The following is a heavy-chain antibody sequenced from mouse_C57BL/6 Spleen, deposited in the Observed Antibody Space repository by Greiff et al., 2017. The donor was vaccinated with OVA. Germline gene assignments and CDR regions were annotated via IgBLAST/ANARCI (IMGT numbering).Heavy chain of an antibody. CDR2: IHPSDSDT. CDR3: AIGDDYDGGFAY. CDR1: GYTFTSYW. D-gene: IGHD2-4*01. V-gene: IGHV1-74*01. Sequence: QVHLQQPGAELVKPGASVKVSCKASGYTFTSYWMHWVKQRPGQGLEWIGRIHPSDSDTNYNQKFKGKATLTVDKSSSTAYMPLSSLTSEDSAVYYCAIGDDYDGGFAYWGQGTLVTVSA. J-gene: IGHJ3*01.